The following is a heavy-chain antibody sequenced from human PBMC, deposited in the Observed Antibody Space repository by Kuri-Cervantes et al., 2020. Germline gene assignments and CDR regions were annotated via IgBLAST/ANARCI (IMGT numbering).Heavy chain of an antibody. D-gene: IGHD3-9*01. J-gene: IGHJ4*02. CDR2: IKQDGSEK. Sequence: GALKISCAASGFTFSSYWMSWVRQAPGKGLEWVANIKQDGSEKYYVDSVKGRFTISRDNSKNSLYLQMNSLRTEDTALYYCAKDSRLNYDILTGYYGSNYYFDYWGQGTLVTVSS. V-gene: IGHV3-7*03. CDR3: AKDSRLNYDILTGYYGSNYYFDY. CDR1: GFTFSSYW.